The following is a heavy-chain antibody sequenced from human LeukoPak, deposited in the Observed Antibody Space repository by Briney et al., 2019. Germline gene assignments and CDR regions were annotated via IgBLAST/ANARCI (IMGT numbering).Heavy chain of an antibody. CDR1: GGSISSSNYY. V-gene: IGHV4-39*01. D-gene: IGHD1-26*01. CDR2: LYYTGST. CDR3: ARLGAPWGYFDY. Sequence: PSETLSLTCTVSGGSISSSNYYWGWIRQPPGRGLTWIGSLYYTGSTYYNPSLKSRVTISVDTSKNQFSLRLSSVTAADTAVYYCARLGAPWGYFDYWGQGTLVTVSS. J-gene: IGHJ4*02.